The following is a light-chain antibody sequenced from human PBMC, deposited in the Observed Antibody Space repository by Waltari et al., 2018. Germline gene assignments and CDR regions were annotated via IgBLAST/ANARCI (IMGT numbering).Light chain of an antibody. Sequence: ERVMTQSPDTLSVSPGERVTLPCRASQGVSSDLAWYQQKPGQVPRLLIYGVSTRATNIPARFSGSGSGTEFTLTISSMQSEDFAVYYCQQYNNWPYTFGQGTKLEIK. CDR3: QQYNNWPYT. J-gene: IGKJ2*01. CDR2: GVS. V-gene: IGKV3-15*01. CDR1: QGVSSD.